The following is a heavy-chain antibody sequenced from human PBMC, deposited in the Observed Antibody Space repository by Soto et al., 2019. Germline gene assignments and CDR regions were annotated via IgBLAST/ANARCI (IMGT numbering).Heavy chain of an antibody. CDR1: GGSISSSSYY. CDR2: IYYSGST. V-gene: IGHV4-39*01. J-gene: IGHJ2*01. CDR3: ARPPRVDQGIYWYFDL. D-gene: IGHD2-2*01. Sequence: QLQLQESGPGLVKPSETLSLTCTVSGGSISSSSYYWGWIRQPPGKGLEWIGSIYYSGSTYYNPSLKSRVTISVDTSKNQFSLKLSSVTAADTAVYYCARPPRVDQGIYWYFDLWGRGTLVTVSS.